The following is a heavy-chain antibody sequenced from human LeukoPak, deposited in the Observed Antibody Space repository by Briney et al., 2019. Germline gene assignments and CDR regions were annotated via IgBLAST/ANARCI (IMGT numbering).Heavy chain of an antibody. CDR2: IKQDGSEK. CDR3: AKEGRSLQTY. CDR1: GFTFSGYW. Sequence: GGSLRLSCAASGFTFSGYWMSWVRQAPGKGLEWVANIKQDGSEKNYVDSVKGRFTISRDNAKNSLYLQMNSLRVEDTAVYYCAKEGRSLQTYWGQGTLVTVSS. V-gene: IGHV3-7*03. J-gene: IGHJ4*02. D-gene: IGHD5-24*01.